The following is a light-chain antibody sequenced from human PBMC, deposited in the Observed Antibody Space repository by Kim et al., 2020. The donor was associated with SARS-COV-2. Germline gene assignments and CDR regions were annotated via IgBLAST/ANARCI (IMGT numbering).Light chain of an antibody. J-gene: IGLJ2*01. CDR1: SLRSYY. CDR2: GKN. Sequence: SSELTQDPAVSGDLGQTDRITCQGDSLRSYYASWYQQKPGQAPVLVIYGKNNRPSGIPDRFSGSSSGNTASLTITGAQAEDEADYYCNSRDSSGNHHVVFGGGTQLTFL. CDR3: NSRDSSGNHHVV. V-gene: IGLV3-19*01.